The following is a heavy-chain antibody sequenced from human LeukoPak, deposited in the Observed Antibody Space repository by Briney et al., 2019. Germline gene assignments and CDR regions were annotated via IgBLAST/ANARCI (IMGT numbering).Heavy chain of an antibody. CDR1: GFTFSSYS. CDR3: ARLIGLGEVSPYFDS. V-gene: IGHV3-48*01. CDR2: ISSSSSTI. D-gene: IGHD3-16*02. J-gene: IGHJ4*02. Sequence: GGSLRLSCAASGFTFSSYSMNWVRQAPGKGLEWVSYISSSSSTIYYADSVKGRFTISRDSAKNSLYLQMNSLRAEDTAVYYCARLIGLGEVSPYFDSWGQGRLVTVSS.